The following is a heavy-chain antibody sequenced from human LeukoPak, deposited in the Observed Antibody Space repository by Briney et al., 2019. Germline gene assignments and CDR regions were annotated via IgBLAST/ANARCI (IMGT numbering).Heavy chain of an antibody. D-gene: IGHD3-10*01. V-gene: IGHV4-59*01. CDR1: GGPISSYY. J-gene: IGHJ6*02. Sequence: SETLSLTCTVSGGPISSYYWSWIRQPPGKGLEWIGYIYYSGSTNYNPSLKSRVTISVDTSKNQFSLKLSSVTAADTAVYYCARIRHSGIDYYYYGMDVWGQGTTVTVSS. CDR2: IYYSGST. CDR3: ARIRHSGIDYYYYGMDV.